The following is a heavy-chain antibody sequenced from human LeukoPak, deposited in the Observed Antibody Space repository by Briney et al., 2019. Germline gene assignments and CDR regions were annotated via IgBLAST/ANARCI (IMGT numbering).Heavy chain of an antibody. Sequence: GGSLRLSCTASGFTFSSFAMTWVRQAPGKGLEWVSGVSGSAGGTYYTDSVKGRFTISRDNSKNTLYLQMNSLRAEDTAVYYCARVSGYDCFDYWGQGTLVTVSS. CDR1: GFTFSSFA. CDR2: VSGSAGGT. D-gene: IGHD5-12*01. CDR3: ARVSGYDCFDY. V-gene: IGHV3-23*01. J-gene: IGHJ4*02.